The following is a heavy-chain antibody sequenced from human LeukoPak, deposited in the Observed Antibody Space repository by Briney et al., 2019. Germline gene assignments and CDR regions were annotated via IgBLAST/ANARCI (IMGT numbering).Heavy chain of an antibody. V-gene: IGHV1-46*01. CDR3: ARVQPHRIYYDNSDYPTRNDY. Sequence: GASVKVSCKASGYSFTSHYMHWVRQAPGQGLEWMGLINPRGTSTIYAEKFQGRIIMTRDMSTTTAYMELRSLRSDDTAVYYCARVQPHRIYYDNSDYPTRNDYWGQGTLVIVSS. J-gene: IGHJ4*02. D-gene: IGHD3-22*01. CDR2: INPRGTST. CDR1: GYSFTSHY.